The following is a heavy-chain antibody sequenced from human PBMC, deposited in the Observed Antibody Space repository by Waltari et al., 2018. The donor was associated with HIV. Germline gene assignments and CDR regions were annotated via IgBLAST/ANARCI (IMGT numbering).Heavy chain of an antibody. D-gene: IGHD2-8*01. CDR3: ARVRCTNGVCYTGDAFDI. Sequence: PGESLKISCKVSGYSFTTYWIGWVRQMPGKGLEWMGIIYPGDSDTRYSPSFQGQVTISADNSITTAYLQWSSLRASDTAMYFCARVRCTNGVCYTGDAFDIWGQGTLVTVSS. J-gene: IGHJ3*02. V-gene: IGHV5-51*01. CDR1: GYSFTTYW. CDR2: IYPGDSDT.